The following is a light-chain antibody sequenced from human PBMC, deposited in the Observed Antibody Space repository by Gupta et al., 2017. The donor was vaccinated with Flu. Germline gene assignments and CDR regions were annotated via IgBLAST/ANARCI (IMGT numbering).Light chain of an antibody. V-gene: IGKV1-12*01. J-gene: IGKJ1*01. CDR1: QGISSW. CDR2: AAS. Sequence: IQMTQAPSSVSASVGDRVTITCRASQGISSWLDWYQQKPGKAPKLLIYAASSLQSGVPLRFSGSGSGTDFTLTISSLQPEDFATYYCQQANSFPWTFGQGTKVEIK. CDR3: QQANSFPWT.